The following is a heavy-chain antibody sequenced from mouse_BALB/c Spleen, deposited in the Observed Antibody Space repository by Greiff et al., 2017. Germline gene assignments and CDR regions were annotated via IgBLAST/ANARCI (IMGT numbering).Heavy chain of an antibody. Sequence: QVQLQQSGPELVKPGASVKMSCKASGYTFTSYYIHWVKQRPGQGLEWIGWIYPGDGSTKYNEKFKGKTTLTADKSSSTAYMLLSSLTSEDSAIYFCAREEITSFDYWGQGTTLTVSS. CDR3: AREEITSFDY. D-gene: IGHD2-4*01. CDR1: GYTFTSYY. CDR2: IYPGDGST. V-gene: IGHV1S56*01. J-gene: IGHJ2*01.